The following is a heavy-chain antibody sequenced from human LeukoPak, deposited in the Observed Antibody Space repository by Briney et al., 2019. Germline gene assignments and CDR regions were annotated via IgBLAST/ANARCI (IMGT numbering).Heavy chain of an antibody. V-gene: IGHV3-7*05. D-gene: IGHD3-22*01. CDR1: GFTFSSYW. CDR3: ARADYYDSSGSPAD. J-gene: IGHJ4*02. CDR2: IKQDGSER. Sequence: GGSLRLSCAASGFTFSSYWMSWVRQAPGKGLEWVANIKQDGSERYYVDSVKGRFTISRDNAKNSLYLQMNSLRAEDTAVYYCARADYYDSSGSPADWGQGTLVTVSS.